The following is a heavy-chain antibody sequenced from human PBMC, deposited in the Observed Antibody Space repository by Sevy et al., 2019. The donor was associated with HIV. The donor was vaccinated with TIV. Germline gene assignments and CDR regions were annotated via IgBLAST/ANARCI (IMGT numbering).Heavy chain of an antibody. V-gene: IGHV3-23*01. Sequence: GGSLRLSCTASGFTFTDYVMNWVRQAPGRGLEWVSSIGGSGGNTPYAVSVKDRFTISRDNSKNTLYLQMNSLRAEDTAVYYCATDRISDWFFDSWGQGTLVTVSS. CDR1: GFTFTDYV. CDR3: ATDRISDWFFDS. CDR2: IGGSGGNT. J-gene: IGHJ4*02. D-gene: IGHD3-9*01.